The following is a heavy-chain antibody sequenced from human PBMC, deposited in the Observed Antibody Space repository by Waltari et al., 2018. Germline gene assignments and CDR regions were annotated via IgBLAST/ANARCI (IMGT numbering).Heavy chain of an antibody. J-gene: IGHJ6*03. CDR1: GGSFSGYY. CDR3: ARGRAVRFLEWSRYYYYYMDV. Sequence: QVQLQQWGAGLLKPSETLSLTCAVYGGSFSGYYWSWIRQPPGKGLEWIGEINHSGRTNYTPSLESRVTISVDTSKNQFSLKLSSVTAADTAVYYCARGRAVRFLEWSRYYYYYMDVWGKGTTVTVSS. V-gene: IGHV4-34*01. CDR2: INHSGRT. D-gene: IGHD3-3*01.